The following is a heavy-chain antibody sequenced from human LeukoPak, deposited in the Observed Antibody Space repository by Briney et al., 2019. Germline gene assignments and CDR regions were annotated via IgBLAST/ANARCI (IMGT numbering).Heavy chain of an antibody. J-gene: IGHJ4*02. Sequence: GESLKISCKASVFSFTNYWIAWVRQMPGKGLERMGIIYPGDSDTRYSPSFQGQVTISADKSISTAYLQWSSLKASDTAIYYCARQVGSSFPHHFDYWGQGTLVTVSS. V-gene: IGHV5-51*01. D-gene: IGHD6-6*01. CDR2: IYPGDSDT. CDR3: ARQVGSSFPHHFDY. CDR1: VFSFTNYW.